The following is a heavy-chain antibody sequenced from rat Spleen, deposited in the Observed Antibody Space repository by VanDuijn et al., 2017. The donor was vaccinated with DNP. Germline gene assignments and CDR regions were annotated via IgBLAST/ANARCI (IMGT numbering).Heavy chain of an antibody. Sequence: EVQLVESGGGLVQPGNSLKLSCAASGFTFSDYNMAWVRQAPKRGLEWITTIHSDGSSTYYRDSVRGRFTFSRDNAENTLYLQMNSLISEDTATYYCARDRTGTWFAYWGQGTLVTVSS. D-gene: IGHD5-1*01. V-gene: IGHV5-7*01. CDR1: GFTFSDYN. CDR2: IHSDGSST. CDR3: ARDRTGTWFAY. J-gene: IGHJ3*01.